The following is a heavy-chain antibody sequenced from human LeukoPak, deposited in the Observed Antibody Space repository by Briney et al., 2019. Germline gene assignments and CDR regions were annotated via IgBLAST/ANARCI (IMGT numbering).Heavy chain of an antibody. CDR3: AKDGGSGYHYFDY. CDR1: GFTSSSYA. CDR2: ISTSGESA. J-gene: IGHJ4*02. V-gene: IGHV3-23*01. D-gene: IGHD3-22*01. Sequence: GGSLRLSCPVSGFTSSSYAMSSVRQAPGGGLEWVSLISTSGESAYYADSVRGRFTISRDTSKNTLCLQMNRMRGEGTDVSDWAKDGGSGYHYFDYWGQGTLVTVSS.